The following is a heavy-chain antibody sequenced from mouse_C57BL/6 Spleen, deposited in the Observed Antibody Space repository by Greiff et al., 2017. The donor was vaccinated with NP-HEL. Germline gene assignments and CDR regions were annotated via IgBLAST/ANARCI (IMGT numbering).Heavy chain of an antibody. J-gene: IGHJ1*03. Sequence: EVQLQQSGPELVKPGASVKMSCKASGYTFTDYNMHWVKQSHGKSLEWIGYINPNNGGTSYNQKFKGKATLTVNKSSSTAYMELRSLTSEDSAVYYCATDGYYVWYFDVWGTGTTVTVSS. D-gene: IGHD2-3*01. CDR3: ATDGYYVWYFDV. V-gene: IGHV1-22*01. CDR1: GYTFTDYN. CDR2: INPNNGGT.